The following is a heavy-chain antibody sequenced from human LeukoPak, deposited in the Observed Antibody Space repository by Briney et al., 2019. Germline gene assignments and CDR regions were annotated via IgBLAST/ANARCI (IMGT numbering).Heavy chain of an antibody. V-gene: IGHV4-61*02. CDR3: ARKARGSWYSVLSFIIDY. CDR1: GGSISSGSYY. J-gene: IGHJ4*02. Sequence: SETLSLTCTVSGGSISSGSYYWSWIRQPAGKGLEWIGRIYTSGSTNYNPSLKSRVTISVDTSKNQFSLKLSSVTAADTAVYYCARKARGSWYSVLSFIIDYWGQGTLVTVSS. CDR2: IYTSGST. D-gene: IGHD6-13*01.